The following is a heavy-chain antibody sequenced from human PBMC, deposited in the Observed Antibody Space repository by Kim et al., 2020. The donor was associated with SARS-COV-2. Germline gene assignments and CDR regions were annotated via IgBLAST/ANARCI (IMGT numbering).Heavy chain of an antibody. CDR2: ISDYNGNT. CDR1: GYTFTSYG. D-gene: IGHD3-22*01. V-gene: IGHV1-18*01. Sequence: ASVKVSCKASGYTFTSYGISWVRQAPGQGLEWMGWISDYNGNTNYAQKLQGRVTMTTDTSTSTAYMELRSLRSDDTAVYYCARDQGGGGTMIVVVTVADAFDIWGQGTMVTVSS. CDR3: ARDQGGGGTMIVVVTVADAFDI. J-gene: IGHJ3*02.